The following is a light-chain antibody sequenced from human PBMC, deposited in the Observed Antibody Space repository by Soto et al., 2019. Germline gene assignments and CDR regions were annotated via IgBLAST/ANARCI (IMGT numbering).Light chain of an antibody. CDR1: QSVSSY. Sequence: EIVLTQSPATLSLSPGERATLSCRASQSVSSYLAWYQQKPGQAPRLLIYDASNRATGIPARFSGSGSGTDFTLTISSLEPEDVAVYYCQQRSNLLTFGGGTKVDIK. V-gene: IGKV3-11*01. CDR2: DAS. CDR3: QQRSNLLT. J-gene: IGKJ4*01.